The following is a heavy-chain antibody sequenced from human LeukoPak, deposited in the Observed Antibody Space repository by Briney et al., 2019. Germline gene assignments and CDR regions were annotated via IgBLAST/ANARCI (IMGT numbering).Heavy chain of an antibody. J-gene: IGHJ6*03. CDR1: GGTFSSYA. CDR3: ARVPAYSSSLYLSRGYYYYMDV. Sequence: SVKVSCMASGGTFSSYAISWVRQAPGQGLEWMGGIIPIFGTANYAQKFQGRVTITADKSTSTAYMELSSLRSEDTAVYYCARVPAYSSSLYLSRGYYYYMDVWGKGTTVTVSS. CDR2: IIPIFGTA. V-gene: IGHV1-69*06. D-gene: IGHD6-13*01.